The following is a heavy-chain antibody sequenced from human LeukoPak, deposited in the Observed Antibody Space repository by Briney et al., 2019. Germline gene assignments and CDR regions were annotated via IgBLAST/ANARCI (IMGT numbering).Heavy chain of an antibody. CDR2: IYTSGST. CDR1: VDSISRGSYY. J-gene: IGHJ4*02. Sequence: SETLSLTCTVSVDSISRGSYYWTWIRQPAGKGLEWIGHIYTSGSTNYNPSLKSRVTISVDTSKNQFSLKLSSVTAADTAVYYCAREFSYWGQGTLVTISS. V-gene: IGHV4-61*09. CDR3: AREFSY.